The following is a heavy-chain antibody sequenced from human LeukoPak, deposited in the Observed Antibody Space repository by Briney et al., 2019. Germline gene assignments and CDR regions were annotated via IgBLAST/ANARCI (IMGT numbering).Heavy chain of an antibody. Sequence: ASVKVSCKASAGTFSSSAISWVRQAPGQGLEWMGWMNPNSGNTGYAQKFQGRVTMTRNTSISTAYMELSSLRSEDTAVYYCARGAGMSDAFDIWGQGTMVTVSS. V-gene: IGHV1-8*02. CDR2: MNPNSGNT. CDR1: AGTFSSSA. J-gene: IGHJ3*02. CDR3: ARGAGMSDAFDI.